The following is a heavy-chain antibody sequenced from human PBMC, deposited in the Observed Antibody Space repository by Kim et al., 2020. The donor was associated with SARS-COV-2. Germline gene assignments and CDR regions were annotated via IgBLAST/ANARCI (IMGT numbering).Heavy chain of an antibody. CDR1: GGSFSAYS. D-gene: IGHD4-4*01. Sequence: SETLSLTCRVSGGSFSAYSWSWIRQPPGKGPEWIGQIIHSGSANYNPSLRSRVTLSVDKSKNQFSLNLTSVTAADTAVYFCASVSKPPQQLVNYYFYYGMDVWGRGTTVSVSS. CDR3: ASVSKPPQQLVNYYFYYGMDV. J-gene: IGHJ6*02. CDR2: IIHSGSA. V-gene: IGHV4-34*12.